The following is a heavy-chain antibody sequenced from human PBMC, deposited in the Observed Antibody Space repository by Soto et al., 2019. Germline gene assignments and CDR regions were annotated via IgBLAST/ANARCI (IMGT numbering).Heavy chain of an antibody. CDR3: ARHIGVPGTRGFDY. J-gene: IGHJ4*02. Sequence: QVQLQESGPGLVKPSGTLSLTCAVSGASISDNNWWSWVRQPPGKGLEWIGEIYHSGTANYSQSLNSRVTISLDKSKNQISLQLSSVTAADSAVYYCARHIGVPGTRGFDYWGQGTLVTVSS. CDR2: IYHSGTA. CDR1: GASISDNNW. V-gene: IGHV4-4*02. D-gene: IGHD6-19*01.